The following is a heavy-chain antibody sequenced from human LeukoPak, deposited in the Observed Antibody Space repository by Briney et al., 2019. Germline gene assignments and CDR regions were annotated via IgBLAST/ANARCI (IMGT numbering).Heavy chain of an antibody. Sequence: SQTLSLTCTVSGGSISSGDYYWSWIRQPPGKGLEWIGYIYYSGSTYYNPSLKSRVTISVDTSKNQFSLKLSSVTAADTAVYYCAREYCSSTSCPLGLGYWGQGTLVTVSS. V-gene: IGHV4-30-4*01. D-gene: IGHD2-2*01. CDR3: AREYCSSTSCPLGLGY. J-gene: IGHJ4*02. CDR1: GGSISSGDYY. CDR2: IYYSGST.